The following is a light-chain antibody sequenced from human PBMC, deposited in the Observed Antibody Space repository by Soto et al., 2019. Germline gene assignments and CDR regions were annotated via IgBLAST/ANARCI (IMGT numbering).Light chain of an antibody. Sequence: TVMTQSPDTLSVSPGERVTLSCRASQSVNTNLAWYQQKPGQGPGLLVHGASTRATGIPARFSGSGSGTEFALTISSLQSEDFAVYHCQQYNNWPPAFGQGTKVEMK. CDR2: GAS. J-gene: IGKJ1*01. V-gene: IGKV3-15*01. CDR1: QSVNTN. CDR3: QQYNNWPPA.